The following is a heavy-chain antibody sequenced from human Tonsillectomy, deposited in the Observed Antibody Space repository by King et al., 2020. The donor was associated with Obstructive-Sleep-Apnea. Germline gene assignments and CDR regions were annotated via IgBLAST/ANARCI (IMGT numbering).Heavy chain of an antibody. V-gene: IGHV3-21*01. Sequence: VQLVESGGGLVKPGGSLRLSCAASGFIFSDYDMNWVRRAPGKGLEGVSSISTISHYIYYANSVKGRFPISRDNANNLVYLQMSSLRAEDTAMYYCTSALGSRALRDNWFDLWGQGTLVTVSS. CDR2: ISTISHYI. CDR1: GFIFSDYD. CDR3: TSALGSRALRDNWFDL. J-gene: IGHJ5*02. D-gene: IGHD3-10*01.